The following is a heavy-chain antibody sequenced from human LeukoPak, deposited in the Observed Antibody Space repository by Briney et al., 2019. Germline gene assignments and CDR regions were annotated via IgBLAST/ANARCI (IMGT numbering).Heavy chain of an antibody. CDR1: GYTFTSYA. Sequence: ASVKVSCKASGYTFTSYAMHRVRQAPGQRLEWMGWINAGNGNTKYSQKFQGRVTITRDTSASTAYMELSSLRSEDTAVYYCARELDSSGYYYEYSYFDYWGQGTLVTVSS. V-gene: IGHV1-3*01. CDR2: INAGNGNT. D-gene: IGHD3-22*01. J-gene: IGHJ4*02. CDR3: ARELDSSGYYYEYSYFDY.